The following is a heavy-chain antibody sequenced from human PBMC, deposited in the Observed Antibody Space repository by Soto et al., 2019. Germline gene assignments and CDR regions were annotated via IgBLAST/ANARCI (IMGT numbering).Heavy chain of an antibody. J-gene: IGHJ6*02. V-gene: IGHV4-34*01. CDR3: ARGDYVPYGMDV. Sequence: PSETLSLTCAVYGGSFSGYYWSWIRQPPGKGLEWIGEINHSGSTNYNPSLKGRFTISRDNAKNSLYLQMNSLRAEDTAVYYCARGDYVPYGMDVWGQGTTVTVSS. D-gene: IGHD3-16*01. CDR1: GGSFSGYY. CDR2: INHSGST.